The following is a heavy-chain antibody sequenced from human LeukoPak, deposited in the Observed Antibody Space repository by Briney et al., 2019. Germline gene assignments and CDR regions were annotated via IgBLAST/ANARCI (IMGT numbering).Heavy chain of an antibody. V-gene: IGHV5-51*01. D-gene: IGHD3-9*01. Sequence: GESLKISCKGSGYSFTSYWIGWVRQMPGKGPEWMGIIYPGDSDTRYSPSFQGQVTISADKSISTAYLQWSSLKASDTAMYYCVRHDPYYDILTGNYYYYGMDVWGQGTTVTVSS. J-gene: IGHJ6*02. CDR1: GYSFTSYW. CDR2: IYPGDSDT. CDR3: VRHDPYYDILTGNYYYYGMDV.